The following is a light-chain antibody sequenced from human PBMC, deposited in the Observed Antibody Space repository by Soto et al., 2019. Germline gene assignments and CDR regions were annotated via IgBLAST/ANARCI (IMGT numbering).Light chain of an antibody. CDR1: SSDVGGYNY. CDR2: EVS. Sequence: QSALTQPASVSGSPGQSITISCTGTSSDVGGYNYVSWYQQHPGEAPKLMIFEVSNRPSGISNRFSGSKSGNTASLTISGLQAEDEADYYCGSYTTSNTWVFGGGTKLTVL. V-gene: IGLV2-14*01. CDR3: GSYTTSNTWV. J-gene: IGLJ3*02.